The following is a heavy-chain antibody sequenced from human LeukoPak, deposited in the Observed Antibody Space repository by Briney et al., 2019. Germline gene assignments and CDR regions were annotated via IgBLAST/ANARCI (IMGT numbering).Heavy chain of an antibody. CDR2: IYYSGST. J-gene: IGHJ6*02. Sequence: SETLSLTCTVSGGSISSSSYYWSWIRQPPGKGLEWIGYIYYSGSTNYNPSLKSRVTISVDTSKNQFSLKLSSVTAADTAVYYCARDLWAGPGAYYYYGMDVWGQGTTVTVSS. CDR3: ARDLWAGPGAYYYYGMDV. V-gene: IGHV4-61*01. CDR1: GGSISSSSYY. D-gene: IGHD3-10*01.